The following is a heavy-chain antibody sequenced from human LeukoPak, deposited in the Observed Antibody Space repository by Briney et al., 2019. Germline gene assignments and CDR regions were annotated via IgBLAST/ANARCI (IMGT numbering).Heavy chain of an antibody. J-gene: IGHJ4*02. Sequence: ASVKVSCKASGYTFTNYGISWVRQALGQGLEWMGWISGYNGNTNYAQKSQGRVTMTTDTSTNTAHMELRSLRSDDTAIYYCARDCGYQCLFDYWGQGTLVTVSS. D-gene: IGHD5-12*01. CDR1: GYTFTNYG. V-gene: IGHV1-18*01. CDR3: ARDCGYQCLFDY. CDR2: ISGYNGNT.